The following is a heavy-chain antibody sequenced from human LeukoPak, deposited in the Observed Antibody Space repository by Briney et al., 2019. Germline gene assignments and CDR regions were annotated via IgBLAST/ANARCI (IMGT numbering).Heavy chain of an antibody. D-gene: IGHD2-21*02. V-gene: IGHV3-30-3*01. J-gene: IGHJ6*02. CDR3: AGRRVTAIIPDYYYYYGMDV. CDR1: GFTFSSYA. Sequence: PGGSLRLSCVASGFTFSSYAMHWVRQAPGKGLEWVAIISYDGSNKYYADSVKGRFTISRDNSKNTLYLQMNSLRAEGTAMYYCAGRRVTAIIPDYYYYYGMDVWGQGTTVTVSS. CDR2: ISYDGSNK.